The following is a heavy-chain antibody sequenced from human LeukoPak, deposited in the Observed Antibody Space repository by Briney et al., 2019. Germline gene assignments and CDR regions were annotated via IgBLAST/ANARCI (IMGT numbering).Heavy chain of an antibody. V-gene: IGHV3-30*02. Sequence: GRSLRLSCAASGFTFSSYCMYWVRQAPGKGLEWVAFIRYDGSNKKYADSVKGRITISRDNSKNTLYLKMNSLRAEDTAVYYCARYTTAGYSSGWYGPSFDYWGQGTLVTVSS. D-gene: IGHD6-19*01. CDR1: GFTFSSYC. CDR2: IRYDGSNK. CDR3: ARYTTAGYSSGWYGPSFDY. J-gene: IGHJ4*02.